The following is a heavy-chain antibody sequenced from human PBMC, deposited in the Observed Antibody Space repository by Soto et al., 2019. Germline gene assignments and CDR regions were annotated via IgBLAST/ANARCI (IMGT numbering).Heavy chain of an antibody. CDR3: AAKYDYVWGSYTFDP. D-gene: IGHD3-16*01. CDR1: GYTFTSYD. Sequence: ASVKVSCKASGYTFTSYDINWVRQATGQGLEWMGWMNPNSGNTGYAQKFQERVTITRDMSTSTAYMELSSLRSEDTAVYYCAAKYDYVWGSYTFDPWGQGTLVTVSS. J-gene: IGHJ5*02. CDR2: MNPNSGNT. V-gene: IGHV1-8*01.